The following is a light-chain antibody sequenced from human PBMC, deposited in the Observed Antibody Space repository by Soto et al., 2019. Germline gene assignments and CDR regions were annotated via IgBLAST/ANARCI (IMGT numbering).Light chain of an antibody. CDR1: QSISSY. CDR2: AAS. CDR3: QQSYSTPPRYT. J-gene: IGKJ2*01. Sequence: DIQMTQSPSSLSASVGDRVTITCRASQSISSYLNWYQQKPGKAPKLLIYAASSLQSGVPSRFSGSGSGTDFTLTISSLQPEDFATCYCQQSYSTPPRYTFGQGTKLEIK. V-gene: IGKV1-39*01.